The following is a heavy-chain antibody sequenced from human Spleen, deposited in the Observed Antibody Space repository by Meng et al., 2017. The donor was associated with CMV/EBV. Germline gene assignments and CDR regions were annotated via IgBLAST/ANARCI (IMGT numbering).Heavy chain of an antibody. CDR3: ASRGEGAIDY. D-gene: IGHD1-26*01. CDR1: GFTFSDYN. V-gene: IGHV3-11*06. CDR2: ISSSSSYT. J-gene: IGHJ4*02. Sequence: VQLVESGGGLVKPGGLLRRSCAASGFTFSDYNMSWIRQAPGKGLEWVSYISSSSSYTNYADSVKGRFTISRDNAKNSLYLQMNSLRAEDTAVYYCASRGEGAIDYWGQGTLVTVSS.